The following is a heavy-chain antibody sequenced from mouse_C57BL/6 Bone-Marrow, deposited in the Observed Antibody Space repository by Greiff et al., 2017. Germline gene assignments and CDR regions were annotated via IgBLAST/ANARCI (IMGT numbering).Heavy chain of an antibody. V-gene: IGHV5-12*01. D-gene: IGHD1-1*01. CDR2: ISNGGGST. J-gene: IGHJ4*01. CDR3: ARRDTLITTVVATGAMDY. Sequence: EVQLVESGGGLVQPGGSLKLSCAASGFTFSDYYMYWVRQTPEKRLEWVAYISNGGGSTYYPDTVKGRFTLSRDHAKNPLYLQMSRLKSEDTAMYYWARRDTLITTVVATGAMDYWGQGTSVTVSS. CDR1: GFTFSDYY.